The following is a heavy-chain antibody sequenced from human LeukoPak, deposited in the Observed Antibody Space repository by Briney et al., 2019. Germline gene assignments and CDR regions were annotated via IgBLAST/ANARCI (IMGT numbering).Heavy chain of an antibody. CDR2: INPNNGGT. J-gene: IGHJ4*02. CDR1: GYTFNGYY. D-gene: IGHD3-22*01. V-gene: IGHV1-2*02. CDR3: ANHDGDSSGYYPFDY. Sequence: ASVKVSCKSSGYTFNGYYMHWVRQAPGQGLEWMGWINPNNGGTKYAQNFQGRVTMTRDTSISTAYMELSRLRSDDTAVYYCANHDGDSSGYYPFDYWGQGTLVTVSS.